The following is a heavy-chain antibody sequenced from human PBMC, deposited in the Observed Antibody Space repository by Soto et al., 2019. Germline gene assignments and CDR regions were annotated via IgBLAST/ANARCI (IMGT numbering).Heavy chain of an antibody. J-gene: IGHJ4*02. V-gene: IGHV3-23*01. CDR1: GFTFSNFG. CDR3: VKDRTMAAPNDYFDY. Sequence: EVQLLESGGDLVQPGGSLRLSCVASGFTFSNFGMSWVRQAPGQELQWVSIIGVDGVTTYYADSVRGRFTISRDNSKNTLYLQMNSLRAEDTAIYYCVKDRTMAAPNDYFDYWGQGTLVTVSS. D-gene: IGHD6-19*01. CDR2: IGVDGVTT.